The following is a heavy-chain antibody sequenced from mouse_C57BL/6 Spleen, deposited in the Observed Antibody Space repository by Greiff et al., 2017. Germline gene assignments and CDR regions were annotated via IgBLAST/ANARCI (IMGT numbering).Heavy chain of an antibody. J-gene: IGHJ3*01. CDR1: GYTFTGYW. CDR2: ILPGSGST. CDR3: ARLRDWFAY. Sequence: QVQLQQSGAELMKPGASVKLSCKATGYTFTGYWIEWVKQRPGHGLEWIGEILPGSGSTNYNEKFKGKATFTADTSSNTAYMGLRSLTSEDSAVYYCARLRDWFAYWGQGTLVTVSA. V-gene: IGHV1-9*01.